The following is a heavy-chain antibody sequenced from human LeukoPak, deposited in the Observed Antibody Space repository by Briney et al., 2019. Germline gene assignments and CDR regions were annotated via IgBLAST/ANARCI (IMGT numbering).Heavy chain of an antibody. CDR2: IYYSGST. CDR3: AREGTNWFDP. V-gene: IGHV4-31*03. Sequence: SQTLSLTCTVSGGSISSGGYYWSWIRQHPGTGLEWIGYIYYSGSTYYNPSLKSRVTISVDTSKNQFSLKLSSVTAADTAVYYCAREGTNWFDPWGQGTLVTVSS. J-gene: IGHJ5*02. CDR1: GGSISSGGYY. D-gene: IGHD1-1*01.